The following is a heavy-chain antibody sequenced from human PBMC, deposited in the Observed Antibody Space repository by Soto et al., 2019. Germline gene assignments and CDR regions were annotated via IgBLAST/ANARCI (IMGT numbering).Heavy chain of an antibody. V-gene: IGHV3-15*01. D-gene: IGHD2-15*01. CDR2: ITDRSEGGTT. J-gene: IGHJ4*02. CDR3: TAQPLFATYSYFFEY. Sequence: SLKLSCAVSVFTSSDAHMSWARQTPGKGLEWVGRITDRSEGGTTAHPAPAKGRFTISRDDSKNSLYLQMSGLKTEDTAVYSCTAQPLFATYSYFFEYWGQGALVTVSS. CDR1: VFTSSDAH.